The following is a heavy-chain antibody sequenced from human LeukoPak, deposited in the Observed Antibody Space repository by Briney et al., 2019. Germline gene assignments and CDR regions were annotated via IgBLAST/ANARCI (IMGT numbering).Heavy chain of an antibody. V-gene: IGHV4-38-2*02. CDR3: ARVSGSYYKAIDY. D-gene: IGHD1-26*01. CDR2: IHHSGT. CDR1: GYSISSGYY. Sequence: TSETLSLTCTVSGYSISSGYYWGWIRQSPGKGLEWIGNIHHSGTYYNASLKSRATILEGTSNNQFSLKLSSVTAADTAVYFCARVSGSYYKAIDYWGQGTLVTVSS. J-gene: IGHJ4*02.